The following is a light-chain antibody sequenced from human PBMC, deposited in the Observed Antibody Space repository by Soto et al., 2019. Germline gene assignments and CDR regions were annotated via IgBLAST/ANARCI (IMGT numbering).Light chain of an antibody. CDR3: HRRQSWART. CDR2: LSF. V-gene: IGKV3-11*01. Sequence: EIVLTQSPATWSSSPGDMVTLSCRASQAVNTRLAWYQHKPGQAPRLLIYLSFNRAAGVPARFSGSGSGTLFTLTISDVGPEDFAVYYCHRRQSWARTFGQGTKVDIK. CDR1: QAVNTR. J-gene: IGKJ1*01.